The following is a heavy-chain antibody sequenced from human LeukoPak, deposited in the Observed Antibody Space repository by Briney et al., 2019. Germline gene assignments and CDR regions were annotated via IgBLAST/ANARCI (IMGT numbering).Heavy chain of an antibody. CDR1: GGSIRSSYYY. D-gene: IGHD6-19*01. CDR2: IYDSGST. Sequence: SETLSLTCTVSGGSIRSSYYYWGWIRQPPGKGLEWIGSIYDSGSTYYNPSLKSRVTISVDTSKNQFSLKLNSVTAADTAVYYCAVAGLSGIDYWGQGTLVTVSS. J-gene: IGHJ4*02. CDR3: AVAGLSGIDY. V-gene: IGHV4-39*01.